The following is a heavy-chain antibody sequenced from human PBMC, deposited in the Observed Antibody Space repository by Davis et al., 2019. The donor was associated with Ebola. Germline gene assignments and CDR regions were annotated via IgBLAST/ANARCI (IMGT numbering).Heavy chain of an antibody. J-gene: IGHJ4*02. CDR2: INPSGGST. Sequence: ASVKVSCKASGYTFTSYYMHWVRQAPGQGLEWMGIINPSGGSTSYAQKFQGRVTITADKSTSTAYMELSSLRSEDTAVYYCARDQGTIFGVVITRSDYWGQGTLVTVSS. CDR3: ARDQGTIFGVVITRSDY. CDR1: GYTFTSYY. D-gene: IGHD3-3*01. V-gene: IGHV1-46*01.